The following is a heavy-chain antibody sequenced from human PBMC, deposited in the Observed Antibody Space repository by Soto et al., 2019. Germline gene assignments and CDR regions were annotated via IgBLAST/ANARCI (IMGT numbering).Heavy chain of an antibody. J-gene: IGHJ3*01. V-gene: IGHV3-49*03. CDR2: ITSRGYGGTA. Sequence: VQVVESGGGLVQPAQSLSLSCSTSGFTCSDFAMIWFLQAPGKRLEWVGVITSRGYGGTAQSAASVRDRFIISRDDSRGIGYLKMSGLKTEDTAVYYCTRMPPNKYCRGGSCSAFDVWGHGTLVTVSS. CDR1: GFTCSDFA. CDR3: TRMPPNKYCRGGSCSAFDV. D-gene: IGHD2-15*01.